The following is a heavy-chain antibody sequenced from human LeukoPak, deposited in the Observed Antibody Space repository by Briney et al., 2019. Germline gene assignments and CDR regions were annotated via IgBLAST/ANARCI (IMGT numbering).Heavy chain of an antibody. Sequence: ASVKVSCKASGYTFTSYYMHWVRQAPGQGLEWMGIINPSGGSTSYAQKFQGRVTMTRDTSTSTVYMELSSLRSEDTAVYYCAREGEYYYDSSGRYPMDVWGKGTTVTISS. CDR2: INPSGGST. J-gene: IGHJ6*04. CDR1: GYTFTSYY. CDR3: AREGEYYYDSSGRYPMDV. D-gene: IGHD3-22*01. V-gene: IGHV1-46*01.